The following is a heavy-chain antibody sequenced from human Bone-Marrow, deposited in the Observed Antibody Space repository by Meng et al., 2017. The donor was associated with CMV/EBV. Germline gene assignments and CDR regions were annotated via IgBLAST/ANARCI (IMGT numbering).Heavy chain of an antibody. J-gene: IGHJ6*02. V-gene: IGHV4-34*01. CDR3: ARGDIWSGYYYYYYYYGMDV. CDR1: GGSFSGYY. CDR2: INHSGST. D-gene: IGHD3-3*01. Sequence: SETLSLTCAVYGGSFSGYYWSWIRQPPGKGLEWIGEINHSGSTNYNPSLKSRVTISVDTSKNQFSLKLSSVTAADTAVYYCARGDIWSGYYYYYYYYGMDVWGQGNTVNVTS.